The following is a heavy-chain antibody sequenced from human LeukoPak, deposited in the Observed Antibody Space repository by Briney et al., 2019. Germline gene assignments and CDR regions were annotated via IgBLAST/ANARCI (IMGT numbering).Heavy chain of an antibody. CDR3: ARRRYYDGSGYLE. D-gene: IGHD3-22*01. Sequence: SETLSLTCSVSGDSVSRSDSYWDWIRQPPGKGLVWIGTIYDSGRTYYSPSIQSRVTMSVDPSNNQFSLILRSVTAADTAVYYCARRRYYDGSGYLEWGQGTLLSVSS. V-gene: IGHV4-39*01. CDR2: IYDSGRT. J-gene: IGHJ1*01. CDR1: GDSVSRSDSY.